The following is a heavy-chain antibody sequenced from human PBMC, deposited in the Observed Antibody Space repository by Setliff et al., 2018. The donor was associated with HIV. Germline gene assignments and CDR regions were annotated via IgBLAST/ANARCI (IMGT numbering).Heavy chain of an antibody. Sequence: PSETLSLTCAVSGYSISTAYYWGWIRQPPGKGLEWIGSVYHSGTTYYNPSLKSRVTISLDISNNQFSLKVTSVTAADTAVYYCMRGRSITIFGVAYFDFWGQGTQVTVSS. CDR2: VYHSGTT. D-gene: IGHD3-3*01. CDR1: GYSISTAYY. CDR3: MRGRSITIFGVAYFDF. J-gene: IGHJ4*02. V-gene: IGHV4-38-2*01.